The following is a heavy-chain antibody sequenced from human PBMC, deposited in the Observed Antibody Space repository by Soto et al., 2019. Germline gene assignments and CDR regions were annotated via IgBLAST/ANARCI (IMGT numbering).Heavy chain of an antibody. J-gene: IGHJ6*02. Sequence: PGGSLRLSCAASGFTFSSYGMHWVRQAPGKGLEWVAVISYDGSNKYYADSVKGRFTISRDNSKNTLYLQMNSLRAEDTAVYYCTNSMGIAARPDPYYYYGMDVWGQGTTVTGSS. D-gene: IGHD6-6*01. CDR1: GFTFSSYG. CDR3: TNSMGIAARPDPYYYYGMDV. V-gene: IGHV3-30*18. CDR2: ISYDGSNK.